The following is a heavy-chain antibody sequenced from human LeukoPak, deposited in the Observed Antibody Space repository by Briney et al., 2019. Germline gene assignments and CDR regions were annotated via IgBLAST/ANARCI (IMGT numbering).Heavy chain of an antibody. Sequence: GGSLRLSCTASGFTFGDYAMSWVRQAPGKGLQWVGFIRTKACGGTREYAASVKGRFTISRDDSKSLAYLQMNSLKTEDTAVYFCTRVDTTMIQYYLDYWGQGTLVTVSS. CDR2: IRTKACGGTR. CDR3: TRVDTTMIQYYLDY. D-gene: IGHD5-18*01. CDR1: GFTFGDYA. V-gene: IGHV3-49*04. J-gene: IGHJ4*02.